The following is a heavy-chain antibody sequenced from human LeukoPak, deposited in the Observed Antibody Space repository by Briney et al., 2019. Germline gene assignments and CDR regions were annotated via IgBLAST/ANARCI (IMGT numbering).Heavy chain of an antibody. CDR3: AKLGFFYLDYFDY. J-gene: IGHJ4*02. Sequence: GGSLRLSCAASGFTFSSYAMSWVRQAPGKGLEWVSAICGSGGSTYYADSVKGRFTISRDNSKNTLYLQMNSLRAEDTAVYYCAKLGFFYLDYFDYWGQGTLVTVSS. CDR2: ICGSGGST. CDR1: GFTFSSYA. D-gene: IGHD3-10*01. V-gene: IGHV3-23*01.